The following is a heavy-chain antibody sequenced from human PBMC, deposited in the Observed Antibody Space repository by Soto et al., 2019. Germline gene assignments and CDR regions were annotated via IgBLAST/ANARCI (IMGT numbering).Heavy chain of an antibody. Sequence: QVQLAESGGGVVQPGKSLRLSCAASGFTFSSYAMHWVRQAPGKGLEWVAVISYDGSNKYYADSVKGRFTISRDNSKNTLYLQMNSLRAEDTAVYYCARDPAYDFWSGTLDYWGQGTLVTVSS. CDR1: GFTFSSYA. D-gene: IGHD3-3*01. CDR2: ISYDGSNK. V-gene: IGHV3-30-3*01. J-gene: IGHJ4*02. CDR3: ARDPAYDFWSGTLDY.